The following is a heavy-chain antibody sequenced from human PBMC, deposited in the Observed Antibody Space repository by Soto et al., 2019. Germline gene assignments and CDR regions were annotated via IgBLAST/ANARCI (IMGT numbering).Heavy chain of an antibody. V-gene: IGHV3-33*01. CDR1: GFTFSSYG. Sequence: PGGSLRLSCAASGFTFSSYGMHWVRQAPGKGLEWVAVIWYDGSNKYYADSVKGRFTISRDNSKNTLYLQMNSLRAEDTAVYYCARGYSGYDYHEGTDYWGQGTLVTVSS. CDR3: ARGYSGYDYHEGTDY. D-gene: IGHD5-12*01. CDR2: IWYDGSNK. J-gene: IGHJ4*02.